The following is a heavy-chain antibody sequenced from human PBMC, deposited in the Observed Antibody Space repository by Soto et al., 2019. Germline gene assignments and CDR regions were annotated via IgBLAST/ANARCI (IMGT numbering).Heavy chain of an antibody. J-gene: IGHJ4*02. D-gene: IGHD3-3*01. Sequence: QVQLVESGGGVVQPGRSLRLSCAASGFTFSTYGMHWVRQAPGKGLEWVAVIWSDGSKKYYADSVKGRFTISRDDSQNTVYLQMYSLRAEDTAVYYCARILGLGLSRLDYWGQGTLVTVSS. CDR2: IWSDGSKK. V-gene: IGHV3-33*01. CDR3: ARILGLGLSRLDY. CDR1: GFTFSTYG.